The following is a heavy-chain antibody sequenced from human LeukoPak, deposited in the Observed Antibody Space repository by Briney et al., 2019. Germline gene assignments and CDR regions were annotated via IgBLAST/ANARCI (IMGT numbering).Heavy chain of an antibody. D-gene: IGHD5-24*01. Sequence: SETLSLTCAVYGGSFSGYYWSWIRQPPGKGLEWIGEINHSGSTNYNPSLKSRVTISVDTSKNQFSLKLSSVTAADTAVYYCARDKMGTGTWEFEYWGQGTLVTVSS. CDR3: ARDKMGTGTWEFEY. CDR1: GGSFSGYY. J-gene: IGHJ4*02. V-gene: IGHV4-34*01. CDR2: INHSGST.